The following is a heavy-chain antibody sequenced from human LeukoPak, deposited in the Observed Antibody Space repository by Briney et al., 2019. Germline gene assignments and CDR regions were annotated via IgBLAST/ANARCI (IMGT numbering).Heavy chain of an antibody. CDR1: GGSISSYY. CDR3: AREAFGVDLWSGYWFDP. Sequence: SETLSLTCTVSGGSISSYYWSWIRQPAGKGLEWIGRIYTSGSTNYNPSLKSRVTMSVDTSKNQFSLKLSSVTAADTAVYYCAREAFGVDLWSGYWFDPWVQGTLVTVSS. V-gene: IGHV4-4*07. J-gene: IGHJ5*02. D-gene: IGHD3-3*01. CDR2: IYTSGST.